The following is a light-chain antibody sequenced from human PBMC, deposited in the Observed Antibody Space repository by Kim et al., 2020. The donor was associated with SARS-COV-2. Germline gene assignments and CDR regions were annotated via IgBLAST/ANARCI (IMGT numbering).Light chain of an antibody. Sequence: APGKTARITCGGHNMGSKSVHWCQQKPGQAPVLGVYDDSDRPSGIPERFSGSNSGNTATLTISRVEAGDEADYYCLVWDSSSDQVVFGGGTQLTVL. J-gene: IGLJ2*01. CDR1: NMGSKS. CDR2: DDS. CDR3: LVWDSSSDQVV. V-gene: IGLV3-21*03.